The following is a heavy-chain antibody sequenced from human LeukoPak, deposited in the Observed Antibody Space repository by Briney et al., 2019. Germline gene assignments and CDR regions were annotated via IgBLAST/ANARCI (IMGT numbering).Heavy chain of an antibody. V-gene: IGHV1-69*13. CDR3: AREGAESSGWADGYYFDY. J-gene: IGHJ4*02. Sequence: SVKVSCKASGGTFSSYAISWVRQAPGQGLEWMGGIIPIFGTANYAQKFQGRVTITADESTSTAYMELSSLRSEDTAVYYCAREGAESSGWADGYYFDYWGQGTLVTVSS. D-gene: IGHD6-19*01. CDR1: GGTFSSYA. CDR2: IIPIFGTA.